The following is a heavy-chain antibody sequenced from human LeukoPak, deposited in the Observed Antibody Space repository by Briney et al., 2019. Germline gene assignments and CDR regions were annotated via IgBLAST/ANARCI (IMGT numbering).Heavy chain of an antibody. J-gene: IGHJ4*02. Sequence: GGSLRLSCAASGFTFSSYAMHWVRQAPGKGLEWVAVISYNGNNKYNADSVKGRFTISRDNSKNTLYLQMNSLRAEDTAVYYCAKDPAGATPEYYFDYWGQGTLVTVSS. CDR1: GFTFSSYA. V-gene: IGHV3-30-3*01. CDR3: AKDPAGATPEYYFDY. D-gene: IGHD1-26*01. CDR2: ISYNGNNK.